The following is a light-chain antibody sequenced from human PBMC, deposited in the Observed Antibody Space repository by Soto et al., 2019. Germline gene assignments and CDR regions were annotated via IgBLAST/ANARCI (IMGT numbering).Light chain of an antibody. J-gene: IGKJ2*02. CDR3: QQSYSFPRT. Sequence: DIQMTQSPSSLSASIGDRVTITCRASQSISSFLNWYQQKPGKAPKLLIYAASSLDSGVPSRFSGSASGTDFTLSISSLQPEDFATYYCQQSYSFPRTFGPGTKLEIQ. CDR1: QSISSF. CDR2: AAS. V-gene: IGKV1-39*01.